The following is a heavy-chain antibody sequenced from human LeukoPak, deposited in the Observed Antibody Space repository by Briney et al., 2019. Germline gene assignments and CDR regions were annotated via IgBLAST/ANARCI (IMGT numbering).Heavy chain of an antibody. Sequence: ASVKVSCKASGGTFSSYAISWVRQAPGQGLEWMGGIIPIFGTANYAQKFQGRVTITTDESTSTAYMELSSLGSEDTAVYYCARDSRDGYSFDYWGQGTLVTVSS. CDR2: IIPIFGTA. CDR1: GGTFSSYA. CDR3: ARDSRDGYSFDY. J-gene: IGHJ4*02. D-gene: IGHD5-24*01. V-gene: IGHV1-69*05.